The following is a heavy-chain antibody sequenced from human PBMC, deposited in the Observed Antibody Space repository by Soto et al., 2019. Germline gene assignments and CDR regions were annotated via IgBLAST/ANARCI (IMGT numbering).Heavy chain of an antibody. D-gene: IGHD2-2*01. CDR1: GFTFDDYG. J-gene: IGHJ6*03. CDR2: INWNGGST. CDR3: ARDNIVVVPAAMGPYYYYYYMDV. Sequence: RGSLRLSCAASGFTFDDYGMSWVRQAPGKGLEWVSGINWNGGSTGYADSVKGRFTISRDNAKNSLYLQMNSLRAEDTALYHCARDNIVVVPAAMGPYYYYYYMDVWGKGTTVTVSS. V-gene: IGHV3-20*01.